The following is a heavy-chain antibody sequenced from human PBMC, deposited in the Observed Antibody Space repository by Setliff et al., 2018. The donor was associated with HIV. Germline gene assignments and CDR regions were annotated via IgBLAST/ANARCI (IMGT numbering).Heavy chain of an antibody. CDR3: ATAGGRSWFDP. CDR1: GYTFDAKY. D-gene: IGHD3-16*01. Sequence: ASVKVSCKASGYTFDAKYVHWARQAPGQGLEWMGWINPNSGGTNYARKFQGRVTMTRDTSISTAYMELNSLRSDDTAVYYCATAGGRSWFDPWGPGTLVTVSS. J-gene: IGHJ5*02. V-gene: IGHV1-2*02. CDR2: INPNSGGT.